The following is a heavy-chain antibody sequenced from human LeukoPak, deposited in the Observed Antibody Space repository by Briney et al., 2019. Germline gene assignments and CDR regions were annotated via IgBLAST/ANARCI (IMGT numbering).Heavy chain of an antibody. J-gene: IGHJ3*02. V-gene: IGHV3-74*01. Sequence: GGSLRLSCAASGFTFSNYWMHWVRQAPGKGLVWVSRINSDGINTSYADSVKGRFTISRDNAKNTLNLQMNSLRAEDTAVYYCARGGVRAFDIWGQGTMVIVSS. CDR2: INSDGINT. D-gene: IGHD3-3*01. CDR1: GFTFSNYW. CDR3: ARGGVRAFDI.